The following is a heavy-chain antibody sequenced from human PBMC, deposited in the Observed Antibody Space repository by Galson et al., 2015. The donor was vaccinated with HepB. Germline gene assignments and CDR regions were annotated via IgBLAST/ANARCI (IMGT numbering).Heavy chain of an antibody. V-gene: IGHV1-18*01. CDR3: ARGSYGMDV. CDR1: GYIFTSYG. CDR2: ISGYNGHT. Sequence: PVKVSCKASGYIFTSYGVSWVRQAPGQGLEWMGWISGYNGHTKFPQKFQGRVTMTTDTSTSTAYMELRSLRSDDTAVYYCARGSYGMDVWGQGTTVTVSS. J-gene: IGHJ6*02.